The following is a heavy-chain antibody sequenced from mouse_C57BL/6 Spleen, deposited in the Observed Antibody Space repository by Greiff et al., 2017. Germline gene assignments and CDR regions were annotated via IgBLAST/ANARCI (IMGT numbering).Heavy chain of an antibody. CDR1: GYTFTSYW. CDR3: ARDKTQFAY. J-gene: IGHJ3*01. CDR2: IDPSDSYT. V-gene: IGHV1-50*01. Sequence: VKLQQPGAELVKPGASVKLSCKASGYTFTSYWMQWVKQRPGQGLEWIGEIDPSDSYTNYNQKFKGKATLTVDTSSSTAYMQLSSLTSEDSAVYYWARDKTQFAYWGQGTLVTVSA.